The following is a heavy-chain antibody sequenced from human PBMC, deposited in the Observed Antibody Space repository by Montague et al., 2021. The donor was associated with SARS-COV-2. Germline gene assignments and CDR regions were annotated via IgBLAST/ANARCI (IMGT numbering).Heavy chain of an antibody. CDR3: ARDPRYSLSWSFDY. J-gene: IGHJ4*02. CDR1: GDSVSSNTAA. V-gene: IGHV6-1*01. Sequence: CAISGDSVSSNTAAWNWIRQSPSRGLERLGRTYYRSKWYYDYAVXVKSRMTISPDTSKNQFSLQLSSVTPEDRAVYCCARDPRYSLSWSFDYWGQGTLVTVSS. CDR2: TYYRSKWYY. D-gene: IGHD6-13*01.